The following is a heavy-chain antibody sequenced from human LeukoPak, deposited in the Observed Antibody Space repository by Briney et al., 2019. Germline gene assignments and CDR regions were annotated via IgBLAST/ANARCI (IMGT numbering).Heavy chain of an antibody. CDR3: ARVGDFWSGYLYFDY. J-gene: IGHJ4*02. D-gene: IGHD3-3*01. V-gene: IGHV4-4*07. CDR2: IYTSGST. Sequence: PSETLSLTCTVSGGSISSYYWSWIRQPAGKGLEWIGRIYTSGSTNYNPSLKSRVTMSVDTSKNQFSLKLSSVTAADTAVYYCARVGDFWSGYLYFDYWGQGTLVTVSS. CDR1: GGSISSYY.